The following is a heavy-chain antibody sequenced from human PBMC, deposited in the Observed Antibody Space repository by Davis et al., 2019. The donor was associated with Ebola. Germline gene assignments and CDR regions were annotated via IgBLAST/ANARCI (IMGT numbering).Heavy chain of an antibody. V-gene: IGHV1-18*01. J-gene: IGHJ6*02. CDR2: ISAFNDNT. D-gene: IGHD1-7*01. CDR1: GYTFPDYG. Sequence: AASVKVSCKASGYTFPDYGFSWVRQAPGQGLEWMGWISAFNDNTNYAQKFQGRVTMTTDTSTSTAYMELRSLKSDDTAVYYCARDITGTTLLQYYYYGMDVWGQETTVTVSS. CDR3: ARDITGTTLLQYYYYGMDV.